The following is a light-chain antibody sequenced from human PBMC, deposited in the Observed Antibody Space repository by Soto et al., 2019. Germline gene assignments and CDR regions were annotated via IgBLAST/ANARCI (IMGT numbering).Light chain of an antibody. V-gene: IGKV3-15*01. CDR2: GAS. CDR1: QSVSSN. Sequence: EIVMTQSPATLSVSPGERATLSCRASQSVSSNLAWYQQKPGQAPRLLIYGASTRATGIPTRFSGSGSGTEFTLTISSLQSADFAVYYCKQYKNWPPEYTFGQGTKLEIK. J-gene: IGKJ2*01. CDR3: KQYKNWPPEYT.